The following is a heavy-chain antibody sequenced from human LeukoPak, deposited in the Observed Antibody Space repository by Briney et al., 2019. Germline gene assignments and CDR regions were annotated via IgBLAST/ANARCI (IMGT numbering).Heavy chain of an antibody. D-gene: IGHD3-22*01. J-gene: IGHJ6*03. V-gene: IGHV4-4*09. Sequence: PSETLSLTCTVSGGSISSYYWSWIRQPPGKGLEWIGYIYTSGSTNYNPSPKSRVTISVDTSKNQFSLKVSSVTAADTAVYYCARQNYYDSSGWSNYYYYYMDVWGKGTTVTVSS. CDR2: IYTSGST. CDR3: ARQNYYDSSGWSNYYYYYMDV. CDR1: GGSISSYY.